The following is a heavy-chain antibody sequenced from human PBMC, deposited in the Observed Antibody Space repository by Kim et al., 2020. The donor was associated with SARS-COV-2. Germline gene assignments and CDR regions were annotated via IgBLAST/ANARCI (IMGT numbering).Heavy chain of an antibody. CDR2: IYYRGNT. V-gene: IGHV4-59*08. Sequence: SETLSLTCTVSGGSINSYWSWIRQPPGKGLEWIGYIYYRGNTEYNPSLKSRVTISVDPSKSQFSLRLSSVTAADTAVYYCTTYDTSWSPFPYWGQGTLVT. CDR3: TTYDTSWSPFPY. J-gene: IGHJ4*02. D-gene: IGHD2-2*01. CDR1: GGSINSY.